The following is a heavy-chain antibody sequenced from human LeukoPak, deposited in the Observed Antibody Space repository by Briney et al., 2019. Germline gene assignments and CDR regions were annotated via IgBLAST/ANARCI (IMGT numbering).Heavy chain of an antibody. Sequence: GESLKISCKGSGYSFTSYWIGWVRQMPGKGLEWIGSIYPGDSDTRYSPSFQGQVPISADKSISTAYLQWSSLKASDTAMYYCARRRTRGITMVRGVIFGDFDPWGQGTLVTVSS. CDR1: GYSFTSYW. J-gene: IGHJ5*02. D-gene: IGHD3-10*01. V-gene: IGHV5-51*01. CDR2: IYPGDSDT. CDR3: ARRRTRGITMVRGVIFGDFDP.